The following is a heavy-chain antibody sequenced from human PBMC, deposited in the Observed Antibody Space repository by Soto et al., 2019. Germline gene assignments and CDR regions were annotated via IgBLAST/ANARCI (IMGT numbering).Heavy chain of an antibody. D-gene: IGHD3-3*01. J-gene: IGHJ4*02. V-gene: IGHV3-33*01. CDR2: IWYDGSNK. Sequence: QMHLVESGGGVVQPGRSLTLSCVASGFTFTSYGIHWVRQAPGKGLVWVAVIWYDGSNKYYGDSVKGRFSISRDNSMNTVYLQMTSLRAEDTAVYYCARDRRFLEWLDYWGQGTLVSVSS. CDR3: ARDRRFLEWLDY. CDR1: GFTFTSYG.